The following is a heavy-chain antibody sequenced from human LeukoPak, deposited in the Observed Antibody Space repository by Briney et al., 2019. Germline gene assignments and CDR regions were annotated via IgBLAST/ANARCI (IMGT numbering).Heavy chain of an antibody. CDR3: AELGITMIGGV. Sequence: GGSLRLSCAASGFTFSSYEMNWVRQAPGKGLEWVSYISSSGSTIYYADSVKGRYTISRDNAKNSLYLQMNSLRAEDTAVYYCAELGITMIGGVWGKGTTATISS. V-gene: IGHV3-48*03. D-gene: IGHD3-10*02. CDR2: ISSSGSTI. CDR1: GFTFSSYE. J-gene: IGHJ6*04.